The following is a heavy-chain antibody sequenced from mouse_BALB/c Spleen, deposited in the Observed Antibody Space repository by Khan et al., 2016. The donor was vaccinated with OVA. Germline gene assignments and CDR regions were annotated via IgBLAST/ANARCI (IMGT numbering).Heavy chain of an antibody. Sequence: VQLQQSGPELMKPGASVKISCKASGYSFTSYYIHWVIQSPGKNLEWIGYIDPFSGDTTYNQKFKGRATLTVDKSSSTAYIHLSNLTSEDSAVYYCTRLGNVAWFTYWGRGTLVTVSA. J-gene: IGHJ3*01. D-gene: IGHD2-1*01. CDR3: TRLGNVAWFTY. CDR2: IDPFSGDT. CDR1: GYSFTSYY. V-gene: IGHV1-31*01.